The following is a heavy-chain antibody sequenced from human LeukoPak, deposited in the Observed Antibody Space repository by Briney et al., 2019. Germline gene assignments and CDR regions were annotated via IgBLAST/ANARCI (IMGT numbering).Heavy chain of an antibody. D-gene: IGHD3-22*01. CDR2: ISSSSSYI. CDR1: GFTFSSYS. Sequence: PGGSLRLSCAASGFTFSSYSMNWVRQAPGKGLEWVSSISSSSSYIYYADSVKGRFTISRDNAKNSLYLQMNSLRAEDTAVYYCARDTDDSSGYYDYWGQGTQVTVSS. J-gene: IGHJ4*02. V-gene: IGHV3-21*01. CDR3: ARDTDDSSGYYDY.